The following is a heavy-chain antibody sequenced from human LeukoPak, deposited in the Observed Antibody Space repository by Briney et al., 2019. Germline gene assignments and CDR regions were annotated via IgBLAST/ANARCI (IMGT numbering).Heavy chain of an antibody. D-gene: IGHD3-10*01. J-gene: IGHJ4*02. CDR2: INSDGSST. CDR3: ARAARITMVRGVINAHFDY. V-gene: IGHV3-74*01. Sequence: GGSLRLSCAASGFTFSSYWMHWVRLAPGKGLVRVSRINSDGSSTSYADSVKGRFTISRDNAKNTLYLQMNSLRAEDTAVYYCARAARITMVRGVINAHFDYWGQGTLVTVSS. CDR1: GFTFSSYW.